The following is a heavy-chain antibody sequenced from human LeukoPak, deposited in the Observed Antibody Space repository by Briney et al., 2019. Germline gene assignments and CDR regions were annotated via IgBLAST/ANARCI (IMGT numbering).Heavy chain of an antibody. V-gene: IGHV3-33*01. CDR2: IWYDGTKK. D-gene: IGHD6-19*01. CDR3: ARDQGLALDY. CDR1: GFTFSSYG. Sequence: PGGSLRLSCAASGFTFSSYGMHWVRQAPGKGLEWVAVIWYDGTKKYYADSVKGRFTISRDTSKNALYLQMNSLRGEDTAVYYCARDQGLALDYWGQGTLLTVSS. J-gene: IGHJ4*02.